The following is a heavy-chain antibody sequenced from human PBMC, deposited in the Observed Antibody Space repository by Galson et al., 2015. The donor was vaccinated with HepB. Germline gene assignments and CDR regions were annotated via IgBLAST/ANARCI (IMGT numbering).Heavy chain of an antibody. D-gene: IGHD2-15*01. V-gene: IGHV3-23*01. CDR2: FSGPVATT. CDR3: AKATSGTCSGANCYYFDF. CDR1: GFTFSSYA. J-gene: IGHJ4*02. Sequence: SLRLSCVASGFTFSSYAMSWVRQTPEKGLEWVSTFSGPVATTYHAASVKGRFTISRDNSKNTLSLQMNGLRADDTAVYYCAKATSGTCSGANCYYFDFWGQGALVTVSS.